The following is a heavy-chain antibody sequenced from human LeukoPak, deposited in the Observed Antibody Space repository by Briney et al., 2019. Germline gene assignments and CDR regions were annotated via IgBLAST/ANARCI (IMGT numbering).Heavy chain of an antibody. J-gene: IGHJ4*02. CDR3: ARRAAPGTIDY. Sequence: PSETLSLTCAVYGESFSGYYWSWIRQPPGKGLEWIGEINHSGSTNFNPSLKSRVTISVDTSKNQFSLKLTSVTAADAAVYYCARRAAPGTIDYWGQGTLVTVSS. CDR2: INHSGST. D-gene: IGHD6-13*01. V-gene: IGHV4-34*01. CDR1: GESFSGYY.